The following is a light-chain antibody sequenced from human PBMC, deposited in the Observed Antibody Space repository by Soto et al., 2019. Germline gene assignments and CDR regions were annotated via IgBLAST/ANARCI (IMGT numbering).Light chain of an antibody. V-gene: IGKV4-1*01. J-gene: IGKJ1*01. Sequence: DIVMTQSPDSLAVSLGERATINCKSSQSVLYSSNNKNYLAWYQQQPGQPPKLLIYWASTRESGVPDRFSGSGYGTDFTLPISSLQAEDVAVYYCQQYYSTPWTFGQGTKVEIK. CDR2: WAS. CDR3: QQYYSTPWT. CDR1: QSVLYSSNNKNY.